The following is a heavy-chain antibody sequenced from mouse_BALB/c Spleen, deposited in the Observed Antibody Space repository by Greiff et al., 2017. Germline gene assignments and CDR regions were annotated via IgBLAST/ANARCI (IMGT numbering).Heavy chain of an antibody. Sequence: VQLQQSGAELVKPGASVKLSCTASGFNIKDTYMHWVKQRPEQGLEWIGRIDPANGNTKYDPKFQGKATITADTSSNTAYLQLSSLTSEDTAVYYCAHGNCVLYYAMDYWGQGTSVTVSS. CDR2: IDPANGNT. CDR1: GFNIKDTY. J-gene: IGHJ4*01. D-gene: IGHD2-1*01. CDR3: AHGNCVLYYAMDY. V-gene: IGHV14-3*02.